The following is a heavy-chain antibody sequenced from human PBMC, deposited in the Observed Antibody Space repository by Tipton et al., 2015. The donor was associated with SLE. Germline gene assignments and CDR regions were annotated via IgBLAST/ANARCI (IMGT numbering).Heavy chain of an antibody. J-gene: IGHJ6*02. V-gene: IGHV4-59*11. CDR2: VYYTGST. CDR3: ARDRADYGDYGMDV. D-gene: IGHD4-17*01. CDR1: GGSISSHF. Sequence: TLSLTCTVSGGSISSHFWSWIRQPPGKGLEYIGYVYYTGSTNYNPSLKSRVTISLDTSNNQFSLKLSSVTAADTAVYYCARDRADYGDYGMDVWGQGTTVPVPS.